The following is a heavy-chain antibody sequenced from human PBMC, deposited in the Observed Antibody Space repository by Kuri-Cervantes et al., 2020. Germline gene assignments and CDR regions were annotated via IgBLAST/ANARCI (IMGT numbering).Heavy chain of an antibody. CDR2: ISWNSGSI. CDR1: GFTFDDYA. V-gene: IGHV3-9*01. J-gene: IGHJ3*02. Sequence: GGSLRLSCAASGFTFDDYAMHWVRQAPGKGLEWVSGISWNSGSIGYADSVKGRFTISRDNAKNSLYLQMNSLRAEDTAVYYCARDPGYSGYVGAFDIWGQGTMVTVSS. CDR3: ARDPGYSGYVGAFDI. D-gene: IGHD5-12*01.